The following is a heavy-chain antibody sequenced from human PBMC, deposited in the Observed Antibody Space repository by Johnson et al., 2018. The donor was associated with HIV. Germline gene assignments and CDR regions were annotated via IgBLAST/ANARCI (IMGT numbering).Heavy chain of an antibody. Sequence: VQLVESGGGVVQPGRSLRVSCGASGFTFSSHDMHWVRQAPGKGLEWVAVISYDGSNKYYADSVKGRFTISRDNSKNTLYLQMNSLRAEDTAVYYCAKAPYGSGIRPGAFDIWGQGTMVTVSS. CDR2: ISYDGSNK. V-gene: IGHV3-30*18. D-gene: IGHD3-10*01. CDR3: AKAPYGSGIRPGAFDI. J-gene: IGHJ3*02. CDR1: GFTFSSHD.